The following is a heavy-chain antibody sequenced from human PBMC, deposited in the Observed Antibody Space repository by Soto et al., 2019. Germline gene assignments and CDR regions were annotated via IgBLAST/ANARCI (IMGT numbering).Heavy chain of an antibody. CDR3: ARDRPARASGYPLSPPYYYYVMDV. J-gene: IGHJ6*02. CDR1: GGSISSYC. Sequence: SETLSLTCTVSGGSISSYCWSWIRQPPGKGMEWIGYIYYNGSTNYNPSLKSRVTISVDPSKNQFSLKLSSVTAADTAVYYCARDRPARASGYPLSPPYYYYVMDVWGQGTTVTVSS. V-gene: IGHV4-59*01. D-gene: IGHD5-12*01. CDR2: IYYNGST.